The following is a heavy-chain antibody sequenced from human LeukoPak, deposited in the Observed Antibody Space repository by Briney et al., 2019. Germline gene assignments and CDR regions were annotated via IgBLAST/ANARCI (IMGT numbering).Heavy chain of an antibody. D-gene: IGHD3-3*01. CDR1: GGSFSGYY. CDR2: INHSGST. CDR3: ARGPSGNYDFWSGYPRLHYYYYMDV. Sequence: SETLSLTCAVYGGSFSGYYWSWIRQPPGKGLEWIGEINHSGSTNYNPSLKSRVTISVDTSKNQFSLKPSSVTAADTAVYYCARGPSGNYDFWSGYPRLHYYYYMDVWGKGTTVTVSS. V-gene: IGHV4-34*01. J-gene: IGHJ6*03.